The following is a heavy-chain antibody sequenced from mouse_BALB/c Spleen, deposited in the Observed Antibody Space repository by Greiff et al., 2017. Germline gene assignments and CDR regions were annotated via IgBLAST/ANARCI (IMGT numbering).Heavy chain of an antibody. CDR1: GFTFSDYY. Sequence: EVKVVESGGGLVKPGGSLKLSCAASGFTFSDYYMYWVRQTPEKRLEWVATISDGGSYTYYPDSVKGRFTISRDNAKNNLYLQMSSLKSEDTAMYYCARTATGLGPFAYWGQGTLVTVSA. D-gene: IGHD4-1*02. J-gene: IGHJ3*01. CDR2: ISDGGSYT. V-gene: IGHV5-4*02. CDR3: ARTATGLGPFAY.